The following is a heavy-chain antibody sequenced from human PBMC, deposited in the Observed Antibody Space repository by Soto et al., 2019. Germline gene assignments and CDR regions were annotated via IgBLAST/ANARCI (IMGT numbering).Heavy chain of an antibody. D-gene: IGHD2-2*01. CDR3: ARDIVVAPTARGWFDP. CDR2: INPNIGST. Sequence: QVQLVQSGAEVKKPGASVKVSCKASGYTLTRYCIHWVRQAPGQGLEWMGIINPNIGSTSYAQKFQDRVTMTRDTSTSTVYMELSSLRSEDTAVYYCARDIVVAPTARGWFDPWGQGTLVTVSS. CDR1: GYTLTRYC. J-gene: IGHJ5*02. V-gene: IGHV1-46*01.